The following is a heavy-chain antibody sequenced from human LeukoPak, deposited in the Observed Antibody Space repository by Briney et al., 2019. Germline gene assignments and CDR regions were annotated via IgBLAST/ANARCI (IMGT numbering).Heavy chain of an antibody. V-gene: IGHV3-30*04. Sequence: GGSLRLSCAASGFTFSSYAMHWVRQAPGKGLEWVAVISYDGSNKYYADSVKGRFTISRDNSKNTLYLQMNSLRAEDTAVYYCAKDRVVRYGDAFDIWGQGTMVTVSS. CDR3: AKDRVVRYGDAFDI. D-gene: IGHD3-16*01. CDR1: GFTFSSYA. CDR2: ISYDGSNK. J-gene: IGHJ3*02.